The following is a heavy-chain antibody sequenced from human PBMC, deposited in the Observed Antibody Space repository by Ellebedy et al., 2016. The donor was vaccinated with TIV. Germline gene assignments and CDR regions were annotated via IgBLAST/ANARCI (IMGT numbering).Heavy chain of an antibody. J-gene: IGHJ4*02. V-gene: IGHV3-33*01. CDR3: ARSPYAYGKWYFDY. CDR2: IWYDGSNK. Sequence: GESLKLSCAASGFTFSRHGMHWVRQAPGKGLEWVAIIWYDGSNKFNADSVKGRFTISRDNSNNTLFLQMDSLRAEDTAVYYCARSPYAYGKWYFDYWGQGILVTVSS. D-gene: IGHD3-16*01. CDR1: GFTFSRHG.